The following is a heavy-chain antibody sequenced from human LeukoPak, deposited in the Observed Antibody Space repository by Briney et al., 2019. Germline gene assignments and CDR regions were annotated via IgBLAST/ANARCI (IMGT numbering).Heavy chain of an antibody. D-gene: IGHD6-13*01. CDR2: IIPIFGTA. Sequence: GASVKVSCKASGGTFSSYAISWVRQAPGQGLEWMGGIIPIFGTANYAQKFQGRVTITADKSTSTAYMELSSLRSEDTAVYYCASRAAAGTNYYYYMDVWGKGTTVTVSS. J-gene: IGHJ6*03. CDR1: GGTFSSYA. V-gene: IGHV1-69*06. CDR3: ASRAAAGTNYYYYMDV.